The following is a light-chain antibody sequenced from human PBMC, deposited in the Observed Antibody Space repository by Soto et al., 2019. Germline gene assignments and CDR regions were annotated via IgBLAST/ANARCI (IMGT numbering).Light chain of an antibody. CDR1: QSVRTN. V-gene: IGKV3D-15*01. J-gene: IGKJ1*01. Sequence: EVLMTQFPDTVSVTPGETVTLSCGASQSVRTNLAWYQQRPGQAPRLLIHYSSTRATDVPARFSGSGSGTNFTLAISSLQSEDFAVYYCQQYSSSPRTFGQGTKVDTK. CDR3: QQYSSSPRT. CDR2: YSS.